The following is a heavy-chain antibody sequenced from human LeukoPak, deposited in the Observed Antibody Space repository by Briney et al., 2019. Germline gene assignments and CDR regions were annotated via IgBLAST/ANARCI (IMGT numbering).Heavy chain of an antibody. Sequence: GGSLRLSCAASGFTVSSNYMSWIRQAPGKGLEWVSVIYSGGSTNYADSVRGRFTISRDNSKNTVYLQMNSLRAEDTAVYYCAKAGSVGATTWSDSWGQGTLVTVSS. CDR3: AKAGSVGATTWSDS. J-gene: IGHJ4*02. CDR1: GFTVSSNY. CDR2: IYSGGST. D-gene: IGHD1-26*01. V-gene: IGHV3-66*01.